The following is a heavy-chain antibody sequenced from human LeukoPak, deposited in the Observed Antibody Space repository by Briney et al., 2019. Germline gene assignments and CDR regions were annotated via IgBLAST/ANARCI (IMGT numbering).Heavy chain of an antibody. Sequence: GGSLRLSCAASGFPFSDYYMSWLRQAPGKGLEWVSYISSSSSYTNYADSVKGRFTISRDNAKNSLYLQMNSLRAEDTAVYYCARDSGYSSSWYWFDPWGQGTLVTVSS. J-gene: IGHJ5*02. CDR3: ARDSGYSSSWYWFDP. CDR2: ISSSSSYT. V-gene: IGHV3-11*06. CDR1: GFPFSDYY. D-gene: IGHD6-13*01.